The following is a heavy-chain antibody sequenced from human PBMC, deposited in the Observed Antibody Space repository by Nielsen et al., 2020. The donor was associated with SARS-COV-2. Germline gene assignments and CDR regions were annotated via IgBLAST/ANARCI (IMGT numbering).Heavy chain of an antibody. V-gene: IGHV3-73*01. CDR2: IRSYANEYAT. D-gene: IGHD1-26*01. CDR1: GFTFSGSA. CDR3: ARGRATQDY. J-gene: IGHJ4*02. Sequence: GGSLRLSCVASGFTFSGSAMHWVRQASGKGLEWVGRIRSYANEYATAYAASVKGRFTISRDNSNNMLYLHMISLTADDTAVYFCARGRATQDYWGQGTLVTVSS.